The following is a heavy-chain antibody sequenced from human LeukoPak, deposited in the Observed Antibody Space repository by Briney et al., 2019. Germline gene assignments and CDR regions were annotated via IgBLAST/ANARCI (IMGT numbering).Heavy chain of an antibody. Sequence: SETLSLTCTVSGGSISNYYWSWIRQPPGKGLEWIGQIYYSGSTNYNPSLKSRVTISVDTSKNQFSLKLSSVTAADTAVYYCARDFLGYCSGGSCYGVVWFDPWGQGTLVTVSS. V-gene: IGHV4-59*12. CDR1: GGSISNYY. CDR3: ARDFLGYCSGGSCYGVVWFDP. J-gene: IGHJ5*02. CDR2: IYYSGST. D-gene: IGHD2-15*01.